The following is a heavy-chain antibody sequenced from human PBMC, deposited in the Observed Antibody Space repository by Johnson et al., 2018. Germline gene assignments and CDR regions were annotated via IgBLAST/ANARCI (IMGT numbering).Heavy chain of an antibody. CDR3: ASDTGYWVFDI. Sequence: VQLQESGGGLVQPGGSLRLSCAASGFTFSSYWMHWVRQAPGKGLVWVSRVNNDGSSTSYADSVKGRFTISRDNAKNTLYLQMNSLRGDDTAVYYCASDTGYWVFDIWGQGTMVTVSS. CDR1: GFTFSSYW. CDR2: VNNDGSST. V-gene: IGHV3-74*01. J-gene: IGHJ3*02. D-gene: IGHD3-9*01.